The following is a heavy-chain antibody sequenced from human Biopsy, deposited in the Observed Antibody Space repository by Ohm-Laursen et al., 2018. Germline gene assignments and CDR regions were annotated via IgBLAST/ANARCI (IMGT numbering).Heavy chain of an antibody. D-gene: IGHD2-8*01. J-gene: IGHJ3*01. CDR3: ARDSGGGDSINGWYDALDL. Sequence: GSLRLSCAASGFTFSQYWMTWVRQSPGKGLEWVANINKDGSVTNYLDSVKGRFAVSRDNAKNSAYLQMNSLRTEDTAIYYCARDSGGGDSINGWYDALDLWGLGTTVTVSS. V-gene: IGHV3-7*01. CDR2: INKDGSVT. CDR1: GFTFSQYW.